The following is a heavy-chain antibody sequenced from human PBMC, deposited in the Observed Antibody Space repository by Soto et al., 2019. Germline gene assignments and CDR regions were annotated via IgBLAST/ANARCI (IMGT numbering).Heavy chain of an antibody. J-gene: IGHJ4*02. D-gene: IGHD2-15*01. CDR3: ARVEGDCSGGSCYTFDY. CDR2: IIPIFGTA. Sequence: QVQLVQSGAEVKKPGSSVKVSCKASGGTFSSYAISWMRQAPGQGLEWMGGIIPIFGTANYAQKFQGRVTITADESTSTAYMELSSLRSEDTAVYYCARVEGDCSGGSCYTFDYWGQGTLVTVSS. V-gene: IGHV1-69*12. CDR1: GGTFSSYA.